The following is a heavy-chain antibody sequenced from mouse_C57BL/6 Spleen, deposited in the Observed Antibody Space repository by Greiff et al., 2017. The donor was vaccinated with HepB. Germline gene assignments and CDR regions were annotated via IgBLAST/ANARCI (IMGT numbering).Heavy chain of an antibody. J-gene: IGHJ3*01. CDR1: GYAFSSSW. Sequence: VQLQESGPELVKPGASVKISCKASGYAFSSSWMHWVKQRPGQGLEWIGMIHPNSGSTNYNEKFKSKATLTVDKSSSTAYMQLSSLTSEDSAVYYCAFYGNPDWFAYWGQGTLVTVSA. CDR3: AFYGNPDWFAY. V-gene: IGHV1-64*01. D-gene: IGHD2-1*01. CDR2: IHPNSGST.